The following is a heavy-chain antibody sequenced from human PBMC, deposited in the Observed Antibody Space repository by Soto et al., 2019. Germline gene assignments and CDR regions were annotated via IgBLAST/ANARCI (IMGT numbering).Heavy chain of an antibody. V-gene: IGHV4-39*01. D-gene: IGHD3-16*01. CDR2: IYYSGST. CDR3: ASQRGWFDP. CDR1: GGSISSSSYY. Sequence: SETLSLTCTVSGGSISSSSYYWGWIRQPPGKGLEWIGSIYYSGSTYYNPSLKSRVTISVDTSKNQFSLKLSSVTAADTAVYYCASQRGWFDPWGQGTLVTVSS. J-gene: IGHJ5*02.